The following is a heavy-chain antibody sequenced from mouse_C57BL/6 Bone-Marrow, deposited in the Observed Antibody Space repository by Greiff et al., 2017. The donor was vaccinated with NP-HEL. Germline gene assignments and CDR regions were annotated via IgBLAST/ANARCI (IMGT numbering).Heavy chain of an antibody. J-gene: IGHJ4*01. V-gene: IGHV2-5*01. CDR1: GFSLTSYG. Sequence: QVQLKESGPGLVQPSQSLSITCTVSGFSLTSYGLHWVRQSPGKGLEWLGVIWRGGSTDYNAAFMSRLSITKDNSKSQVFFKMNSLQADDTAIYYCASHYYGSSYGYYAMDYGGQGTSVTVSS. CDR2: IWRGGST. CDR3: ASHYYGSSYGYYAMDY. D-gene: IGHD1-1*01.